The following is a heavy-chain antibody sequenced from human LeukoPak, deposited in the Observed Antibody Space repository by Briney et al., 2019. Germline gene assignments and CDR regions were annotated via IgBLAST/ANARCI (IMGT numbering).Heavy chain of an antibody. V-gene: IGHV3-21*01. D-gene: IGHD3-22*01. CDR3: ARDLAPYDSSGSTLIDY. CDR1: GFTFSSYS. CDR2: ISSSSSYI. J-gene: IGHJ4*02. Sequence: PGGSLRLSCAASGFTFSSYSMNWVRQAPGKGLEWVSSISSSSSYIYYADSVKGRFTISRDNAKNSLYLQMNSLRAEDTAVYYCARDLAPYDSSGSTLIDYWGQGTLVTVSS.